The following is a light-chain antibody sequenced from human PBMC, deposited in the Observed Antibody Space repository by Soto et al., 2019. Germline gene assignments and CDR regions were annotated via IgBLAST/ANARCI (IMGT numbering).Light chain of an antibody. Sequence: IVMTQSPATLSVSPGERATLSCRASQSVASNLAWYQQRLGQAPRLLVYGASTRATGIPARFSGSGSGTEFTXTXSXVESEDFAVYYCQQYNKWPVFTFGPGTRVDIK. CDR1: QSVASN. J-gene: IGKJ3*01. V-gene: IGKV3-15*01. CDR2: GAS. CDR3: QQYNKWPVFT.